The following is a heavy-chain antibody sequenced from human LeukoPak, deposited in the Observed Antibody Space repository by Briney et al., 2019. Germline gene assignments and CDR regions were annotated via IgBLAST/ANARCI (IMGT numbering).Heavy chain of an antibody. CDR2: LYSGGST. Sequence: GGSLRLSCAASGFTVSSNYMSWVRQAPGKGLEWVSVLYSGGSTYYADSAKGRFTMSRDNPKNTLYLQMNSLRAEDTAVYYCASGLGYSSGYWPSFDYWGQGTLVTVSS. J-gene: IGHJ4*02. D-gene: IGHD3-22*01. V-gene: IGHV3-53*01. CDR3: ASGLGYSSGYWPSFDY. CDR1: GFTVSSNY.